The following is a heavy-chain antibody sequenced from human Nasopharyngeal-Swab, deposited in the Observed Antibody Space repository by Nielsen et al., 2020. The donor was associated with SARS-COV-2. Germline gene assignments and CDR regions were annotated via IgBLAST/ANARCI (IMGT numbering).Heavy chain of an antibody. CDR3: ASWPRESSSWFWS. Sequence: SETLSLTCTVSGASITNYYWTWVRQSPGKGPERIGSFYDSGRTNYRSSLKSRVTMSVDTSKSQFSLKLTSVTAADTAVYFCASWPRESSSWFWSWGLGTLVTVSS. D-gene: IGHD6-13*01. CDR1: GASITNYY. J-gene: IGHJ4*02. CDR2: FYDSGRT. V-gene: IGHV4-59*01.